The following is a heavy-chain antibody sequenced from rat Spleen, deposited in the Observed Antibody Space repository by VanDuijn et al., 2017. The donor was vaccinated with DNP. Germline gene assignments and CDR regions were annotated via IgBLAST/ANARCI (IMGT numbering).Heavy chain of an antibody. V-gene: IGHV5S10*01. Sequence: EVQLVESGGGLVRPGRSLKLSCATSGFTFSDCNMAWVRQAPKKGLEWVATILYDGGRTYYRDSVKGRFTISRDNAKRTLYLQMDSLRSEDTATYYCTTDKGTGQSLDYWGQGVMVTVSS. CDR2: ILYDGGRT. D-gene: IGHD1-5*01. CDR1: GFTFSDCN. J-gene: IGHJ2*01. CDR3: TTDKGTGQSLDY.